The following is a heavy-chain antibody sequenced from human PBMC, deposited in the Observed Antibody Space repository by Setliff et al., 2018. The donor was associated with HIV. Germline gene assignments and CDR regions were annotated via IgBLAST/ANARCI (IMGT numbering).Heavy chain of an antibody. V-gene: IGHV4-61*02. D-gene: IGHD5-12*01. CDR3: ASTYSGYSH. Sequence: SETLSLTCTVSGGSISSGSYYWNWIRQPAGKGLEWIGRIYTSGSTNYNPSLKSRVTISVDTSKNQFSLKLSSVTAADTAVYYCASTYSGYSHWGQGTLVTVSS. CDR2: IYTSGST. J-gene: IGHJ4*02. CDR1: GGSISSGSYY.